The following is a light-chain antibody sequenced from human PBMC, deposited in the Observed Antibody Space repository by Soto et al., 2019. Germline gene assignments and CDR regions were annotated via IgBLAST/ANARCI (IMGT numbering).Light chain of an antibody. CDR1: QSXXSW. V-gene: IGKV1-5*01. Sequence: DIQMTQSPTTLSASVGDRVTLTCRASQSXXSWLAWYQQKPGKAPKLLIYDAXSVESGVPSRCSGSGSGTEFTLTISSRQPDDFATYYCQQYNSYSWTFGQGTKVDIK. J-gene: IGKJ1*01. CDR3: QQYNSYSWT. CDR2: DAX.